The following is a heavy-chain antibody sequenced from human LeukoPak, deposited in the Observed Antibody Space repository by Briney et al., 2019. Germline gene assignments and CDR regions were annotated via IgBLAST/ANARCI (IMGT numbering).Heavy chain of an antibody. CDR1: GYTFTSYG. D-gene: IGHD3-10*01. CDR2: ISAYNGNT. CDR3: AREVRGSYYYYGMDV. J-gene: IGHJ6*02. Sequence: ASVKVSCKASGYTFTSYGISWVRQAPGQGLEWMGWISAYNGNTNYAQKLQGRVTMTTDTSTSTAYMELRSLRSDDTAVYYCAREVRGSYYYYGMDVWGQGTTVTVSS. V-gene: IGHV1-18*01.